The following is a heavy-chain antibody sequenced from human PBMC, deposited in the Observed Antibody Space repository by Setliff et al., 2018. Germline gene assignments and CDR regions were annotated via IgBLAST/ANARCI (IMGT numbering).Heavy chain of an antibody. CDR1: GFTFSSYS. Sequence: PGGSLRLSCAASGFTFSSYSMNWVRQAPGKGLEWVSSISSSSSYIYYADSVKGRFTISRDNAKNSLYLQMNSLRAEDTAVYYCASSPSANGGHDAFDVWGQGTMVTVSS. V-gene: IGHV3-21*01. CDR2: ISSSSSYI. J-gene: IGHJ3*01. CDR3: ASSPSANGGHDAFDV. D-gene: IGHD6-25*01.